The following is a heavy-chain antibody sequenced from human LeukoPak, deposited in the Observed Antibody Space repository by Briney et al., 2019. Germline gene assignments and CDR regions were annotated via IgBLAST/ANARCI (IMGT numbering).Heavy chain of an antibody. D-gene: IGHD2-15*01. CDR1: GGTFSSYA. V-gene: IGHV1-69*05. J-gene: IGHJ4*02. Sequence: SVKVSCKASGGTFSSYAISWVRQAPGQGLEWMGGIIPIFGTANYAQKFQGRGTITTDESTSTAYMELSSLRSEDTAVYYCARDSSGGRMSYIDYWGQGALVTVSS. CDR3: ARDSSGGRMSYIDY. CDR2: IIPIFGTA.